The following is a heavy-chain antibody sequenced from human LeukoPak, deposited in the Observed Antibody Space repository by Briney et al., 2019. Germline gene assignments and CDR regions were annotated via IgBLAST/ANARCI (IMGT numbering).Heavy chain of an antibody. CDR3: AREGAIVVVPAATIHDAFDI. V-gene: IGHV4-39*07. CDR2: IYNSGST. CDR1: GGSISSSSYY. D-gene: IGHD2-2*01. Sequence: PSETLSLTCTVSGGSISSSSYYWGWFRQPPGKGLEWIGSIYNSGSTYYNPSLKSRVTISIDTSKNQFSLRLSSVTAADTAVYYCAREGAIVVVPAATIHDAFDIWGQGTMVTVSS. J-gene: IGHJ3*02.